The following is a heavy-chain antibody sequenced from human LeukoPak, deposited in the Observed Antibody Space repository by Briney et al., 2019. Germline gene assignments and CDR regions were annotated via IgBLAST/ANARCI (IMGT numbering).Heavy chain of an antibody. J-gene: IGHJ4*02. Sequence: PSETLSLTCAVYGGSFSGYYWSWIRQPLGKGLEWIGEINHSGNTDYNPSLKSRVTISVDTSKNQLSLKLSSVTAADTAVYYCARHLRWRTSFSPFDYWGQGTLVTVSS. CDR1: GGSFSGYY. V-gene: IGHV4-34*01. D-gene: IGHD3/OR15-3a*01. CDR2: INHSGNT. CDR3: ARHLRWRTSFSPFDY.